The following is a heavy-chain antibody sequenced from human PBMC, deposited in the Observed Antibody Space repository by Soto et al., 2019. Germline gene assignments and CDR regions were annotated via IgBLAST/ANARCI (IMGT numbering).Heavy chain of an antibody. CDR1: GGSFSGYS. V-gene: IGHV4-34*01. J-gene: IGHJ4*01. D-gene: IGHD3-10*01. Sequence: SDTLSLTCAVNGGSFSGYSWTWIRQAPGKGLDWIGEINYTGTTNYSPSLKSRVTLSVDTSKNQFSLELRSVSAADTAVYYCAEGGGSGWYFYAYRRHGTLDTVSS. CDR2: INYTGTT. CDR3: AEGGGSGWYFYAY.